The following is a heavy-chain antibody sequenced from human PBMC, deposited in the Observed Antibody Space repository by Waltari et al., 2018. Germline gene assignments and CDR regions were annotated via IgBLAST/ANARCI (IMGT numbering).Heavy chain of an antibody. CDR1: GYSISSGYY. D-gene: IGHD3-16*01. Sequence: QVQLQESGPGLVKPSETLSLTCTVSGYSISSGYYWGWIRQPPGKGLEWIGSIYHSGSTYYNPSRKSRVTISVDTSKNQFSLKLSSVTAADTAVYYCAGGAVGGHGDYWGQGTLVTVSS. J-gene: IGHJ4*02. CDR3: AGGAVGGHGDY. V-gene: IGHV4-38-2*02. CDR2: IYHSGST.